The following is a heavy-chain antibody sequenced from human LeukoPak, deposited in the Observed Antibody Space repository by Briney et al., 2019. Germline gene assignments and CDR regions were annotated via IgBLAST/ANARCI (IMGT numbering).Heavy chain of an antibody. J-gene: IGHJ4*02. CDR1: GGSISTTSNY. CDR3: ARDEKRTKHTFDY. CDR2: ILYTGST. Sequence: SETLSLTCSVSGGSISTTSNYWGWIRQPPGKRLEWIGSILYTGSTYYNPSLKSRFIISVDTSKNQFSLKLSSVTAADTAIYYCARDEKRTKHTFDYWGQGTLVTVSS. V-gene: IGHV4-39*02.